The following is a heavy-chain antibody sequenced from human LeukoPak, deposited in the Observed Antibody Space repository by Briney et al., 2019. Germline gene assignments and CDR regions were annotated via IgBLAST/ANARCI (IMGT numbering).Heavy chain of an antibody. CDR2: ISGSGGST. Sequence: GGSLRLSCAASGFTFSIYGMSWVRQTPGKGLEWVSTISGSGGSTYYADSVKGRFTISRDNSKNTLYLQMNSLRAEDTAVYYCAKVGYCSGGSCYSDIYRDYWGQGTLVTVSS. J-gene: IGHJ4*02. V-gene: IGHV3-23*01. D-gene: IGHD2-15*01. CDR1: GFTFSIYG. CDR3: AKVGYCSGGSCYSDIYRDY.